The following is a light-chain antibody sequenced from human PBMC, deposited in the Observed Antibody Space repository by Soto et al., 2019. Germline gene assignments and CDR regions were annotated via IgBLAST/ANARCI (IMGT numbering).Light chain of an antibody. J-gene: IGKJ5*01. V-gene: IGKV1D-16*01. Sequence: DIQMTQSPSSLSASLGDRVAITCRASQGINNLLAWYQQKPGKAPKSLIKTASILQSGVPSRFSGSGSETDFTLTISSLQPEDFATYYCQQYNSFPRTFGQGTRLEI. CDR2: TAS. CDR3: QQYNSFPRT. CDR1: QGINNL.